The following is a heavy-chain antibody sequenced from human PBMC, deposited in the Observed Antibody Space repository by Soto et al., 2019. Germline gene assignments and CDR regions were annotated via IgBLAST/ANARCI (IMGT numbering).Heavy chain of an antibody. CDR3: ARKGTRAARPNP. CDR1: GFTFRDYD. J-gene: IGHJ5*02. CDR2: ISSSGTAT. Sequence: QVQLVESGGGLVRPGGSLRLSCAASGFTFRDYDMSWIRQAPGKGLEWVSCISSSGTATYYADSVKGRFTISRDNAKNSLYVEMNSLRVEDSAVYYCARKGTRAARPNPWGQGTLVTVSS. V-gene: IGHV3-11*01. D-gene: IGHD6-6*01.